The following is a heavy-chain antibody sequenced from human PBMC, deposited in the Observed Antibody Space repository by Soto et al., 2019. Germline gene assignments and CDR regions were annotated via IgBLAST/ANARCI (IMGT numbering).Heavy chain of an antibody. V-gene: IGHV4-31*03. J-gene: IGHJ6*02. Sequence: SETLSLTCTVSGVSISSGGYYWSWIRQHPGKGLEWIGYIYYSGSTYYNPSLKSRVTISVDTSKNQFSLKLSSVTAADTAVYYCARVLFTRNYYYYGMDVWGQGTTVTVSS. D-gene: IGHD3-16*01. CDR1: GVSISSGGYY. CDR2: IYYSGST. CDR3: ARVLFTRNYYYYGMDV.